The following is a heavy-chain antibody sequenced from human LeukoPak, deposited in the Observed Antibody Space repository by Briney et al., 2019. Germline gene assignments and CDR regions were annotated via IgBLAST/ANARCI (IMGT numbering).Heavy chain of an antibody. J-gene: IGHJ4*02. Sequence: GGSLRLSCAASGFTFSSYGMHWVRQAPGKGLEWVAFIRYDGSNEYYADSVKGRFTISRDNSKNTLYLQMNSLRAEDTAVYYCARAYTYYDYVWGSQYGRQFDYWGQGTLVTVSS. CDR2: IRYDGSNE. D-gene: IGHD3-16*01. CDR1: GFTFSSYG. V-gene: IGHV3-30*02. CDR3: ARAYTYYDYVWGSQYGRQFDY.